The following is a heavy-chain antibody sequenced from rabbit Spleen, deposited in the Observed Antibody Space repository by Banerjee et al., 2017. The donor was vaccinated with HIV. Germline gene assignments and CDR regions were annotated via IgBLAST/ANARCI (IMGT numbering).Heavy chain of an antibody. V-gene: IGHV1S45*01. D-gene: IGHD4-1*01. CDR1: GFSFSDRDV. CDR3: ARDLAGAIGWNFYL. Sequence: QEELEKSGGGLVKPEGSLTLTCKASGFSFSDRDVMCWVRQAPGKGLEWIACINTATGKPVYATWAKGRFTISTTSSTTVTLQMTSLTAADTATYFCARDLAGAIGWNFYLWGPGTLVTVS. J-gene: IGHJ4*01. CDR2: INTATGKP.